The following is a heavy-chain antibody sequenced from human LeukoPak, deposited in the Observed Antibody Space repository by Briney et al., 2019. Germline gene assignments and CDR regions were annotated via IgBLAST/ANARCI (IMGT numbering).Heavy chain of an antibody. Sequence: PSQTLSLTCTVSGGSISSGDYYWSWIRQPPGKGLEWIGYIYYSGSTYYNPSLKSRVTISVDTSKNQFSLKLSSVTAADTAVYYRARAPRITMVRGVDDAFDIWGQGTMVTVSS. CDR1: GGSISSGDYY. V-gene: IGHV4-30-4*01. CDR2: IYYSGST. CDR3: ARAPRITMVRGVDDAFDI. D-gene: IGHD3-10*01. J-gene: IGHJ3*02.